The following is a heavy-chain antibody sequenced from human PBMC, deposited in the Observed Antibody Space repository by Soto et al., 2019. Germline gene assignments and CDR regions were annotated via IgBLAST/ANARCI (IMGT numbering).Heavy chain of an antibody. J-gene: IGHJ4*02. CDR1: GFTFSNAW. CDR2: IKSKTDGGTT. Sequence: PGGSLRLSCAASGFTFSNAWMNWVRQAPGKGLEWVGRIKSKTDGGTTDYAAPVKGRFTISRDDSKNTLYLQMNSLKTEDTAVYYCTTAVVVAHAYIVVVTAIREYYFDYWGQGTLVTVSS. CDR3: TTAVVVAHAYIVVVTAIREYYFDY. D-gene: IGHD2-21*02. V-gene: IGHV3-15*07.